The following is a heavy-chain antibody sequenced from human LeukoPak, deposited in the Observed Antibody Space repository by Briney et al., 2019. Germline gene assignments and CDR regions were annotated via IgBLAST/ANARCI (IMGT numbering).Heavy chain of an antibody. D-gene: IGHD3-22*01. J-gene: IGHJ4*02. CDR3: AKDKAYDSSGPIDY. Sequence: GGSLRLSCTASGFTFSSSWMHWVRQAPGKGLMWVSRINSDGSSTIYADSVRGRFTISRDNAKNSLYLQMNSLRAEDTALYYCAKDKAYDSSGPIDYWGQGTLVTVSS. V-gene: IGHV3-74*01. CDR2: INSDGSST. CDR1: GFTFSSSW.